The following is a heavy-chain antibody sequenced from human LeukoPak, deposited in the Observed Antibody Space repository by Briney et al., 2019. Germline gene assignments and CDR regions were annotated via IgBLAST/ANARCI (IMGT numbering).Heavy chain of an antibody. D-gene: IGHD3-10*01. Sequence: GGSLRLSCAASGFTFNSYSMHWVRQAPGKGLEWVTAISDDETYKFYADSVKGRFTISRDNSKNTLFLQMNSLRAEDTAVYYCAKGHFGHDYWGQGTLVTVSS. CDR2: ISDDETYK. CDR1: GFTFNSYS. CDR3: AKGHFGHDY. J-gene: IGHJ4*02. V-gene: IGHV3-30-3*01.